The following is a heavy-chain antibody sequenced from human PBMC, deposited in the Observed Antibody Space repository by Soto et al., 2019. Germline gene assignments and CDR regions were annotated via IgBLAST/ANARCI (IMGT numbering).Heavy chain of an antibody. V-gene: IGHV4-59*01. Sequence: SETLSLTCTVSGGSISSYYRSWIRQPPGKGLEWIGYIYYSGSTNYNPSLKSRVTISVDTSKNQFSLKLSSVTAADTAVYYCARGHYDSPVRFDPWGQGTLVTAPQ. CDR3: ARGHYDSPVRFDP. J-gene: IGHJ5*02. CDR2: IYYSGST. D-gene: IGHD3-22*01. CDR1: GGSISSYY.